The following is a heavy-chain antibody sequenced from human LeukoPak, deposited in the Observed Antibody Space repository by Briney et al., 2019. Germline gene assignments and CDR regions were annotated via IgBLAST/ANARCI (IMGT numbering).Heavy chain of an antibody. Sequence: PGGSLRLSCAASGFTFSSYSMNWVRQAPGKGLEWVSSISSSSSYIYYADSVKGRFTISRDNAKNSLYLQMNSLRAEDTAVYYCARAGAYSYGDLTFDIWGQGTMVTVSS. CDR1: GFTFSSYS. J-gene: IGHJ3*02. V-gene: IGHV3-21*01. D-gene: IGHD5-18*01. CDR3: ARAGAYSYGDLTFDI. CDR2: ISSSSSYI.